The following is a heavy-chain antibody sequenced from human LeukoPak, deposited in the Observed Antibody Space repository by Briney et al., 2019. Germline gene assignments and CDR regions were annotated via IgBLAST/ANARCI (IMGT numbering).Heavy chain of an antibody. CDR1: GFTFSSYA. Sequence: GGSLRLPCSASGFTFSSYAMHWVRQAPGKGLEYVSAISSNGGSTYYADSVKGRFTISRDNSKNTLYLQMSSLRAEDTAVYYCVKTGRTTRSPTYYFDYWGQGTLVTVSS. CDR2: ISSNGGST. J-gene: IGHJ4*02. D-gene: IGHD1-1*01. V-gene: IGHV3-64D*06. CDR3: VKTGRTTRSPTYYFDY.